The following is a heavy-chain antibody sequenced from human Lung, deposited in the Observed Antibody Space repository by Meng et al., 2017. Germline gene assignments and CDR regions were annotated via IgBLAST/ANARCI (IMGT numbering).Heavy chain of an antibody. Sequence: GESLKISCAASGFTFSSYWMHWVREAPGKGLVWVSHINSDGSSTSYADSVKGRFTISRDNAKNTLYLQMNSLRAEDTAVYYCARSYCTSSSCPVDYWGQGTRVTVSS. V-gene: IGHV3-74*01. CDR1: GFTFSSYW. CDR2: INSDGSST. D-gene: IGHD2-2*01. CDR3: ARSYCTSSSCPVDY. J-gene: IGHJ4*02.